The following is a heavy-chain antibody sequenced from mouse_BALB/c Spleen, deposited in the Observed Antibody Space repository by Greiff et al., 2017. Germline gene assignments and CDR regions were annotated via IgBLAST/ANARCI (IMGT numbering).Heavy chain of an antibody. Sequence: QVQLKQSGAELAKPGASVKMSCKASGYTFTSYWMHWVKQRPGQGLEWIGYINPSTGYTEYNQKFKDKATLTADKSSSTAYMQLSSLTSEDSAVYYCARSWDYDGFDYWGQGTTLTVSS. V-gene: IGHV1-7*01. CDR2: INPSTGYT. J-gene: IGHJ2*01. D-gene: IGHD2-4*01. CDR1: GYTFTSYW. CDR3: ARSWDYDGFDY.